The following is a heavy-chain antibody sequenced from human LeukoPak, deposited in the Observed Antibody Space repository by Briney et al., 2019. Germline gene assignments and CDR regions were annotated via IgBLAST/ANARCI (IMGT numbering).Heavy chain of an antibody. CDR1: GFTFSSYS. D-gene: IGHD3-22*01. CDR2: ISSSSSTI. J-gene: IGHJ4*02. V-gene: IGHV3-48*04. Sequence: PGGSLRLSCAASGFTFSSYSMNWVRQAPGKGLEWVSYISSSSSTIYYADSVKGRFTISRDNAKNSLYLQMNSLRAEDTAVYYCARDMYYYDSSGYYLLIDYWGQGTLVTVSS. CDR3: ARDMYYYDSSGYYLLIDY.